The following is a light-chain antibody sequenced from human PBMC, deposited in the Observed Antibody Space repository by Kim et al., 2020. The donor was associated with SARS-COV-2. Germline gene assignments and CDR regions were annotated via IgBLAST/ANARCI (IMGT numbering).Light chain of an antibody. CDR2: EAA. CDR3: QQRSIWPLT. J-gene: IGKJ4*01. V-gene: IGKV3-11*01. Sequence: LSPGERATLSCRASKDINRSLGWYQQKPGQAPRLLIYEAANRATGIPGRFSGSGSGTDFTLTISSLEPEDFAVYYCQQRSIWPLTFGGGTKVDIK. CDR1: KDINRS.